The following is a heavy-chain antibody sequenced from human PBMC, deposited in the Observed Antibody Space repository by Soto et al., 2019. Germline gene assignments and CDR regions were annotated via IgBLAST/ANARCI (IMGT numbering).Heavy chain of an antibody. CDR3: AREWGTRGMFDN. J-gene: IGHJ4*02. CDR1: GFSFSDHY. Sequence: EVQLVESGGGLVQPGGSLRLSCAASGFSFSDHYMNWVRQAPGKGLEWVGRARNKAFSYTTDYAGSVKGRFTISRDDSTNSLYLQIDSLKTEDTAIYYCAREWGTRGMFDNWGQGTQVTVSS. V-gene: IGHV3-72*01. CDR2: ARNKAFSYTT. D-gene: IGHD3-16*01.